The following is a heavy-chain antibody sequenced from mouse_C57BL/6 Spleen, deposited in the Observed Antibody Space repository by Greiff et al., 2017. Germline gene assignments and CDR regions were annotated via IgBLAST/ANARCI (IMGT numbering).Heavy chain of an antibody. CDR1: GYAFSSSW. V-gene: IGHV1-82*01. CDR2: IYPGDGDT. D-gene: IGHD3-3*01. Sequence: VQLKESGPELVKPGASVKISCKASGYAFSSSWMNWVKQRPGQGLEWIGRIYPGDGDTNYNGKFKGKATMTADKSSSTAYMQLSSLTSEDSAVYFCARRGDPYYFDYWGQGTTLTVSS. CDR3: ARRGDPYYFDY. J-gene: IGHJ2*01.